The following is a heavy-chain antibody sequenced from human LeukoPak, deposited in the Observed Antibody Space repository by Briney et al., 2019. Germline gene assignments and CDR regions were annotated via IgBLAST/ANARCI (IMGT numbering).Heavy chain of an antibody. CDR1: GGSFSGYY. J-gene: IGHJ4*02. CDR3: ATWAASSGWYYFDY. D-gene: IGHD6-19*01. CDR2: INHSGST. Sequence: SEALSLTCAVYGGSFSGYYWSWIRQPPGEGLEWIGEINHSGSTNYNPSLKSRVTISVDTSKNQFSLKLSSVTAADTAVYYCATWAASSGWYYFDYWGQGTLVTVSS. V-gene: IGHV4-34*01.